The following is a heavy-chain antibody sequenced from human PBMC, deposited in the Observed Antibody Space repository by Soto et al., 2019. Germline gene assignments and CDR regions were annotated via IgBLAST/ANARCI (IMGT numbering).Heavy chain of an antibody. J-gene: IGHJ4*02. CDR3: ATDPRGPDY. CDR1: GVGIGNYG. V-gene: IGHV3-23*01. Sequence: PGGSLIVSCATSGVGIGNYGMSWVSQAPGKGLEWVSGISASGDSTYYADPVKGRFTISGDNSKRTLYLQMNSLRAEDTAIYYCATDPRGPDYWGQGTQVTVSS. CDR2: ISASGDST.